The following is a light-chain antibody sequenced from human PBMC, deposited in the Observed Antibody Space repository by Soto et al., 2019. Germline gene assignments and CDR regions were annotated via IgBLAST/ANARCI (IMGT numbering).Light chain of an antibody. J-gene: IGKJ2*01. CDR1: QSLLYRDGNTY. Sequence: DVVMTQSPLSLPVTLGQPASISCKSSQSLLYRDGNTYLNWFQQRPGQSPRRLIYKVSNRDSGVPDRFSGSGSGTDFTLRISRVEAEDVGIYYCMQGTHWPPTFGQGTKLEIK. V-gene: IGKV2-30*01. CDR3: MQGTHWPPT. CDR2: KVS.